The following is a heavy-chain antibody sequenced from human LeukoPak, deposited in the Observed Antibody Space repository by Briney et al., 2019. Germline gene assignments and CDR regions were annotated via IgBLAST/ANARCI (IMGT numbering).Heavy chain of an antibody. D-gene: IGHD5-24*01. CDR2: ISAISSSST. CDR3: ARDGRDGYNSGYYFDY. V-gene: IGHV3-48*04. CDR1: GFTFSSYS. J-gene: IGHJ4*02. Sequence: SGGSLRLSCAASGFTFSSYSMSWVRQAPGKGLEWVSYISAISSSSTYYADSVKGRFTISRDNAKNSLYLQMNSLRAEDTAVYYCARDGRDGYNSGYYFDYWGQGTLVTVSS.